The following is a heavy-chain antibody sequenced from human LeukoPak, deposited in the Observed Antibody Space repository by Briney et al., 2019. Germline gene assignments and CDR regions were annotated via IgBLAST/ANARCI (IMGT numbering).Heavy chain of an antibody. CDR3: ARGSYYDSSGYLRMRNMGDY. D-gene: IGHD3-22*01. Sequence: ASVKVSCKASGYTFTSYYMHWVRQAPGQGLEWMGIINPSGGSTTYAQKFQGRVTMTRNTSISTAYMELSSLRSEDTAVYYCARGSYYDSSGYLRMRNMGDYWGQGTLVTVSS. V-gene: IGHV1-46*01. J-gene: IGHJ4*02. CDR1: GYTFTSYY. CDR2: INPSGGST.